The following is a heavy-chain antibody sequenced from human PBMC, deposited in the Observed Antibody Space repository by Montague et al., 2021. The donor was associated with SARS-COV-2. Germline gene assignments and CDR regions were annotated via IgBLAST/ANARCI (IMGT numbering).Heavy chain of an antibody. D-gene: IGHD1-26*01. Sequence: SLRLSCAASGFTFSSFEMNWVRQAPGKGLEWVSSISSSGFATYYADSVKGRFTFSRDNSKNTVTLQMNSLRAEDTAIYYSAKSLQVGATTPFDYWGQGILVTVSS. V-gene: IGHV3-23*01. CDR1: GFTFSSFE. J-gene: IGHJ4*02. CDR2: ISSSGFAT. CDR3: AKSLQVGATTPFDY.